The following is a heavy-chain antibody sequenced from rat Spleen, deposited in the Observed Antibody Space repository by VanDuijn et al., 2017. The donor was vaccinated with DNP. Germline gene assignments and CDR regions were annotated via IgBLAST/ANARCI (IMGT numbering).Heavy chain of an antibody. V-gene: IGHV5-29*01. Sequence: EVKLVESGGGLVQPGRSLKLSCAASGFNFNDYWMGWVRQAPAKGLEWVATISYNGGTPYYRDSVKGRFTISRDNAKSTLYLQMDSLRSEDTATYYCARHRTIMPYYYAMDAWGQGASVTVSS. CDR1: GFNFNDYW. D-gene: IGHD1-12*01. J-gene: IGHJ4*01. CDR2: ISYNGGTP. CDR3: ARHRTIMPYYYAMDA.